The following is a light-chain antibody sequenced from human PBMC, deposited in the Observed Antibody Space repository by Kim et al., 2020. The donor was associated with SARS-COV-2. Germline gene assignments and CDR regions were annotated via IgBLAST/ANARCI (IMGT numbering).Light chain of an antibody. Sequence: QSALTQPASVSGSPGQSITISCTGTNNNVGGYNYVSWYQQHPGKAPKLMIYGVNKRPSGVSNRFSGSKSGNTASLTISGLQAEDEADYYCSSYTSTSTWVFGGGTQLTVL. J-gene: IGLJ3*02. CDR2: GVN. CDR1: NNNVGGYNY. CDR3: SSYTSTSTWV. V-gene: IGLV2-14*03.